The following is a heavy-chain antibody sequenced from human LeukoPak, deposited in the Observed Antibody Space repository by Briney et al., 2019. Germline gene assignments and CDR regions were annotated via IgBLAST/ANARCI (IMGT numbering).Heavy chain of an antibody. J-gene: IGHJ4*02. D-gene: IGHD3-16*01. CDR2: INWNGGST. V-gene: IGHV3-20*04. CDR1: GFTFDDYG. Sequence: GGSLRLSCAASGFTFDDYGMSWVRQAPGKGLEWVSGINWNGGSTGYADSVKGRFTISRDNAKNSLYLQMNSLRAEDTAVYYCASGGFRLGEKDYWGQGTLVSVPS. CDR3: ASGGFRLGEKDY.